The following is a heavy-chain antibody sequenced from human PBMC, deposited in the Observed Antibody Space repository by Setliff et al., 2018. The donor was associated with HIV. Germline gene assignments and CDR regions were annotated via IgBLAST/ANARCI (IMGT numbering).Heavy chain of an antibody. V-gene: IGHV1-2*02. Sequence: ASVKVSCKASRYTFTGYYMHWVRQAPGQGLEWMGWMNPSTGGTRFAQKFQGRVTMTRDTFITTAYMELSSLRSDDTAVYYCARMGESPPHSSSWYYWGQGTLVTVSS. J-gene: IGHJ4*02. CDR3: ARMGESPPHSSSWYY. D-gene: IGHD6-13*01. CDR2: MNPSTGGT. CDR1: RYTFTGYY.